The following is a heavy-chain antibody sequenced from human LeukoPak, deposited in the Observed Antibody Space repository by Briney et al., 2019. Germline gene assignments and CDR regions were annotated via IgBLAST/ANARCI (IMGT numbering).Heavy chain of an antibody. V-gene: IGHV3-23*01. D-gene: IGHD6-19*01. CDR3: AKGGAMADKYFQE. Sequence: GGSLRLSCAASGFTFSSYAMRWVRQAPGKGLEWVSSTTDSGSRTYYADSVKGPFTISRDNSKNMLHLQMNSLRAEDTAVYYCAKGGAMADKYFQEWGQGTLVTVSS. CDR2: TTDSGSRT. CDR1: GFTFSSYA. J-gene: IGHJ1*01.